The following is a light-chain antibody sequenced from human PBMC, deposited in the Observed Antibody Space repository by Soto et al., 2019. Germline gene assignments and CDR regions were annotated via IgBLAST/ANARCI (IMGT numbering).Light chain of an antibody. V-gene: IGKV3-20*01. CDR3: QQYGSLPPT. CDR1: QSVSNRY. CDR2: GAS. Sequence: EIVLTQSPGTLSLSPGERATLSCRASQSVSNRYLAWYQQKPGQAPRPLMYGASSRATGIPDRFSGSGSGTDFTLTISRLEAEDFAVYHCQQYGSLPPTFGGGTKVEIK. J-gene: IGKJ4*01.